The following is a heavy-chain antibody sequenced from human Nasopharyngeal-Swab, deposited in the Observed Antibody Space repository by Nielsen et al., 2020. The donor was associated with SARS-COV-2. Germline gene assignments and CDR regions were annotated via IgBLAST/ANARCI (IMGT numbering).Heavy chain of an antibody. CDR3: AREGWELLDV. CDR2: IYYSGST. J-gene: IGHJ6*02. CDR1: GGSISSSSYY. Sequence: GSLRLSCTVSGGSISSSSYYWGWIRQPPGKGLEWIGSIYYSGSTYYNPSLKSRVTISVDTSKNQFSLKLSSVTAADTAVYYCAREGWELLDVWGQGTTVTVSS. V-gene: IGHV4-39*02. D-gene: IGHD1-26*01.